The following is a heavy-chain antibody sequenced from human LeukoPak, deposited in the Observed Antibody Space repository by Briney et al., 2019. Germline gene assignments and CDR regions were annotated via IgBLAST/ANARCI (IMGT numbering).Heavy chain of an antibody. V-gene: IGHV4-39*07. D-gene: IGHD6-19*01. J-gene: IGHJ5*02. CDR3: ARVDSSGWYVNWFDP. CDR2: IYYSGST. Sequence: SETLSLTCTVSGVSISSSNSYWGWIRQPPGKGLEWIGSIYYSGSTYYNPSLKSRVTISVDTSKNQFSLKLSSVTAADTAVYYCARVDSSGWYVNWFDPWGQGTLVTVSS. CDR1: GVSISSSNSY.